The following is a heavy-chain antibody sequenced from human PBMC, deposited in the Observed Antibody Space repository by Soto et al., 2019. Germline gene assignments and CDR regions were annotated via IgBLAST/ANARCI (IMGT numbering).Heavy chain of an antibody. J-gene: IGHJ6*03. Sequence: EVQLLESGGGLVQPGGSLRLSCAASGITFSSYAMGWVRQAPGKGLEWVSAISGSGGSTYYADSVKGRFTISRDNSKNTLYLQMNSLRAEDTAVYYCAKAGYCSSATCATRYYYMDVWGKGTTVTVSS. CDR2: ISGSGGST. CDR1: GITFSSYA. D-gene: IGHD2-2*01. CDR3: AKAGYCSSATCATRYYYMDV. V-gene: IGHV3-23*01.